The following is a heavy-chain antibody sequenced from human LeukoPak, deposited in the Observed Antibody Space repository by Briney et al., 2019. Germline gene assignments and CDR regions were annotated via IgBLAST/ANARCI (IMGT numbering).Heavy chain of an antibody. J-gene: IGHJ6*03. D-gene: IGHD3-16*01. Sequence: SVKVSCKASGGTFSSYAISWVRQAPGQGLEWMGGIIPIFDTSNYAQKFQGRVTITADESTSTAYMELSSLRSEDTAVYYCARDLGLFSDYYMDVWGKGTTVTISS. CDR3: ARDLGLFSDYYMDV. V-gene: IGHV1-69*13. CDR1: GGTFSSYA. CDR2: IIPIFDTS.